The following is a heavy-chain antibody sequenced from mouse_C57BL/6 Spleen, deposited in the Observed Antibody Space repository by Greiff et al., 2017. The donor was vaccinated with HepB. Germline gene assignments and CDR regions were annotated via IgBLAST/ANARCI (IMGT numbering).Heavy chain of an antibody. CDR1: GYTFTSYW. D-gene: IGHD1-1*01. J-gene: IGHJ2*01. V-gene: IGHV1-53*01. CDR3: AGGNYFGSSPFAY. CDR2: INPSNGGT. Sequence: QVHVKQPGTELVKPGASVKLSCKASGYTFTSYWMHWVKQRPGQGLEWIGNINPSNGGTNYNEKFKSKATLTVDKSSSTDYMQLSSLTSEDSAVYYCAGGNYFGSSPFAYWGQGTTLTVSS.